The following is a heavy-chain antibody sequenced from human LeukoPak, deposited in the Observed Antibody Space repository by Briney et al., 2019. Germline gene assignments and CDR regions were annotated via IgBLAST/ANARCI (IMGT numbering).Heavy chain of an antibody. J-gene: IGHJ4*02. V-gene: IGHV3-48*01. CDR3: ARASGDGYNPYYFDY. D-gene: IGHD5-24*01. CDR2: ISSSSTI. Sequence: GGSLRLSCAASGFTFSSYSMNWVRQAPGKGLEWVSYISSSSTIYYADSVKGRFTISRDNAKNSLYLQMNSLRAEDTAVYYCARASGDGYNPYYFDYWGQGTLVTVSS. CDR1: GFTFSSYS.